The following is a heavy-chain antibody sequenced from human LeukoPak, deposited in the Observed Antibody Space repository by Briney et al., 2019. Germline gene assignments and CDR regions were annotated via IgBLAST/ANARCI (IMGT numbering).Heavy chain of an antibody. J-gene: IGHJ6*02. CDR2: FDPEDGET. CDR1: GYTLTELS. D-gene: IGHD2-15*01. Sequence: ASVKVSCKVSGYTLTELSMHWVRQAPGKGLKWMGGFDPEDGETIYAQKFQGRVTMTEDTSTDTAYMELSSLRSEDTAVYYCATAEYCSGGSCRGYYYYYGMDVWGQGTTVTVSS. CDR3: ATAEYCSGGSCRGYYYYYGMDV. V-gene: IGHV1-24*01.